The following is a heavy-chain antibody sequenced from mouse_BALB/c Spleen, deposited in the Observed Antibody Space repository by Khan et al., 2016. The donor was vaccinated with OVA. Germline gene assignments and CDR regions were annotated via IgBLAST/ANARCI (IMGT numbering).Heavy chain of an antibody. J-gene: IGHJ3*01. CDR1: GFTFSAYG. Sequence: EVQRVESGGDLMKPGGSLKLSCTASGFTFSAYGMSWVRQTPDTRLEWVATINSDGYYTYYPDSVQGRFTISRDNAKNTLYLQMSSLKSEDTAMYYCASHLTGSFAYWGQGTLVTVSA. V-gene: IGHV5-6*01. CDR3: ASHLTGSFAY. D-gene: IGHD4-1*01. CDR2: INSDGYYT.